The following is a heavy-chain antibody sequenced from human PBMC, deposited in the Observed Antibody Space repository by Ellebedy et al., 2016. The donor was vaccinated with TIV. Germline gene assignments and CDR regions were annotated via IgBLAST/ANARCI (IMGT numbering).Heavy chain of an antibody. J-gene: IGHJ5*02. CDR2: IINTGGTT. CDR1: GFTFSSFA. V-gene: IGHV3-23*01. D-gene: IGHD2-21*02. Sequence: GESLKISCAASGFTFSSFAMSWVRQAPGKGLEWVSSIINTGGTTYYADSVKGRFTISRDNSRNTLYLQMNSRRADDSAIYYCGRDAVTGNGRWDWLDPWGRGSLVTVSS. CDR3: GRDAVTGNGRWDWLDP.